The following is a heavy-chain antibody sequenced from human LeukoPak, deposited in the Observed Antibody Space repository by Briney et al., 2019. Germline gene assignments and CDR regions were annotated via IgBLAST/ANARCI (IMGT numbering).Heavy chain of an antibody. CDR2: IYPGDSDT. Sequence: GESLKISCKGSGYSFPTYWIGWVRQMPGKGLEWMGSIYPGDSDTRYSPSFQGQVTISADKSTSTAYLQWSSLKASDTAMYYCARHARTDYGSGTYYMNWGQGTLVTVSS. V-gene: IGHV5-51*01. CDR1: GYSFPTYW. D-gene: IGHD3-10*01. J-gene: IGHJ4*02. CDR3: ARHARTDYGSGTYYMN.